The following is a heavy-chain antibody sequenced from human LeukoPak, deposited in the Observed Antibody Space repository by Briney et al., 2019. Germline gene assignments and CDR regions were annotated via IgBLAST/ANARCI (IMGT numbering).Heavy chain of an antibody. D-gene: IGHD2-2*01. J-gene: IGHJ5*02. CDR1: GWSFNDYY. V-gene: IGHV4-34*01. Sequence: PSETLSLPCAVYGWSFNDYYWNWVRQPPAKGLEWIGEINARGDTNYNPSLKSRLTISVDSSKNQFSLTLTSMIAADTAIYYCARGQVPAARGYNWFDPWGQGTLVTVSS. CDR3: ARGQVPAARGYNWFDP. CDR2: INARGDT.